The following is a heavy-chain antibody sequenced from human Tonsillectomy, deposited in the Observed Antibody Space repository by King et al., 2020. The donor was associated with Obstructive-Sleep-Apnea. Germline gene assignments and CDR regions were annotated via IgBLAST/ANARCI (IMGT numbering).Heavy chain of an antibody. CDR1: GFTFSSYG. J-gene: IGHJ4*02. CDR2: IWYDGSNK. D-gene: IGHD5-24*01. V-gene: IGHV3-33*01. Sequence: VQLVESGGGVVQPGRSLRLSCVASGFTFSSYGMHWVRQAPGKGLEWVAVIWYDGSNKHHADSLKGRITISRDNSKNTLYLQMNSLRAEATAFYYCARGRMATIPYYFDYWGQGTLVTVSS. CDR3: ARGRMATIPYYFDY.